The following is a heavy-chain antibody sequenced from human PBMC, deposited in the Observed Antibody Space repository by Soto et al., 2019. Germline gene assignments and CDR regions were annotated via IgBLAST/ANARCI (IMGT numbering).Heavy chain of an antibody. CDR1: GYTFTNYA. CDR3: DGDPCSNSCPDY. Sequence: ASVKVSCKASGYTFTNYAIHWVRQAPGQRLEWMGWINAGNGNTKYSQKFQGRVTITRDTSASTAYMELSSLRSEDTAVYYCDGDPCSNSCPDYLGDGTLVTVFS. J-gene: IGHJ4*01. V-gene: IGHV1-3*01. D-gene: IGHD2-2*01. CDR2: INAGNGNT.